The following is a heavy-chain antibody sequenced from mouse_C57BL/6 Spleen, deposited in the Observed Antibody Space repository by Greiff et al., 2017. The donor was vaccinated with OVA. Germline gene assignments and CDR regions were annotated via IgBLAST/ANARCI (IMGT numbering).Heavy chain of an antibody. J-gene: IGHJ2*01. CDR1: GYTFTDYN. V-gene: IGHV1-22*01. CDR2: INPNNGGT. D-gene: IGHD1-1*01. CDR3: ARPYYYGSSYLYYFDY. Sequence: EVQLQQSGPELVKPGASVKMSCKASGYTFTDYNMHWVKQSHGKSLEWIGYINPNNGGTSYNQKFKGKATLTVNKSSSTAYMELRSLTSEDSAVYYCARPYYYGSSYLYYFDYWGQGTTLTVSS.